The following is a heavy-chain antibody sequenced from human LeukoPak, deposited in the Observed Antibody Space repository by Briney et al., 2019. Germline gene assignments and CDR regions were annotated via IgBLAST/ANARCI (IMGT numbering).Heavy chain of an antibody. D-gene: IGHD1-26*01. CDR2: IYYSGST. CDR3: ARGWELPVDAFDI. Sequence: KSSETLSLTCTVSGGSISSYYWSWIRQPPGKGLEWIGYIYYSGSTNYNPSLKSRVTISVDTSKNQFSLKLSSVTAADTAVYYCARGWELPVDAFDIWGQGTMVTVSS. V-gene: IGHV4-59*08. J-gene: IGHJ3*02. CDR1: GGSISSYY.